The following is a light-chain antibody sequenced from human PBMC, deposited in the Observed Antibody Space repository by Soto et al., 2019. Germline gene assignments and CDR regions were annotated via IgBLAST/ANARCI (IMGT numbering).Light chain of an antibody. CDR1: SSDVGGYNF. Sequence: QSVLTQPASVSGSPGQSITISCTGTSSDVGGYNFVSWYQQLPGKAPKFIIYEVSYRPSGVSNRFSGSKSGNTASLTISGLQAEDEADYYCSSYTSSRTLYVFGTGTKVT. J-gene: IGLJ1*01. CDR3: SSYTSSRTLYV. CDR2: EVS. V-gene: IGLV2-14*01.